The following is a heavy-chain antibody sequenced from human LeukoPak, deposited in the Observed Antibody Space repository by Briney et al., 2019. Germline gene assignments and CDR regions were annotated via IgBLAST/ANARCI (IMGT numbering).Heavy chain of an antibody. CDR3: ARGRGYYYGSGRDYYYYYMDV. Sequence: SETLSLTCAVYGGSSSGYYWSWIRQPPWKGLEWIGEINHSGSTNYNPSLKSRVTISVDTSKNQFSLKLSSVTAADTAVYYCARGRGYYYGSGRDYYYYYMDVWGKGTTVTVSS. D-gene: IGHD3-10*01. CDR2: INHSGST. V-gene: IGHV4-34*01. CDR1: GGSSSGYY. J-gene: IGHJ6*03.